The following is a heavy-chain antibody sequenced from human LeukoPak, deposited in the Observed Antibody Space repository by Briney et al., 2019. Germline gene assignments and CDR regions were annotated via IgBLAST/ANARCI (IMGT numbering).Heavy chain of an antibody. J-gene: IGHJ4*02. V-gene: IGHV4-30-2*01. D-gene: IGHD3-10*01. CDR3: ARGGGYYGSGRLYYFDY. CDR1: GGSISSGGYS. CDR2: IYHSGST. Sequence: SETLSLTCAVSGGSISSGGYSWSWIRQPPGKGLEWIGYIYHSGSTYYNPSLKSRVTISVDRSKNQFSLKLSSVTAADTAVYYCARGGGYYGSGRLYYFDYWGQGTLVTVSS.